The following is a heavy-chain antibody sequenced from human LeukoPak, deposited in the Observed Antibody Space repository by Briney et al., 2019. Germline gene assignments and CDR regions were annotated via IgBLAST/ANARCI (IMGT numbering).Heavy chain of an antibody. CDR1: GYTLTELS. CDR2: FDPEDGET. J-gene: IGHJ5*02. D-gene: IGHD1-26*01. CDR3: ARDRGATRSWFDP. V-gene: IGHV1-24*01. Sequence: ASVKVSCKVSGYTLTELSMHWVRQAPGKGLEWMGGFDPEDGETIYAQKLQGRVTMTTDTSTSTAYMELRSLRSDDTAVYYCARDRGATRSWFDPWGQGTLVTVSS.